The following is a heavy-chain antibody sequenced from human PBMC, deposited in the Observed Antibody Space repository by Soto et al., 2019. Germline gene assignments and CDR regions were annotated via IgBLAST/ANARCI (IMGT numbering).Heavy chain of an antibody. V-gene: IGHV4-31*03. J-gene: IGHJ4*02. CDR1: GGSITSGDYY. Sequence: QVQLQESGPGLVKPSQTLSLTCTVSGGSITSGDYYWSWIRQHPGKGLEWIGYMYYSGSTYYNPSLKSRVTISVDTSKNQFSLKLSSVTAADTAVYYCARANGFGESDYWGQGTLVTVSS. D-gene: IGHD3-10*01. CDR3: ARANGFGESDY. CDR2: MYYSGST.